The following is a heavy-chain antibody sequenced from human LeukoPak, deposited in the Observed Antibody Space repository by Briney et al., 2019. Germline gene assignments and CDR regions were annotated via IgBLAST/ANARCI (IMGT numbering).Heavy chain of an antibody. Sequence: SETLSLTCTVSGGSISSYYWSWIRQPPGKGLEWIGYIYYSGSINYTPSLKSRVTISVDTSKNQISLNLSSVTAADTAVYYCARCSGWYRIDYWGQGTLVTVSS. CDR3: ARCSGWYRIDY. V-gene: IGHV4-59*01. CDR1: GGSISSYY. J-gene: IGHJ4*02. D-gene: IGHD6-19*01. CDR2: IYYSGSI.